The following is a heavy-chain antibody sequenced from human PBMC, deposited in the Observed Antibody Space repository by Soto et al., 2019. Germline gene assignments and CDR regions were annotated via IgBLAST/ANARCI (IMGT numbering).Heavy chain of an antibody. CDR1: GGTFSSYA. CDR2: IIPIFGTA. Sequence: SVKVSCKASGGTFSSYAISWVRQAPGQGLEWMGGIIPIFGTANYAQKFQGRVTITADESTSTAYMELSSLRSEDTAVYYCARGGLRYFDWLPEYYYYGMDVWGQGTTVTVSS. J-gene: IGHJ6*02. CDR3: ARGGLRYFDWLPEYYYYGMDV. D-gene: IGHD3-9*01. V-gene: IGHV1-69*13.